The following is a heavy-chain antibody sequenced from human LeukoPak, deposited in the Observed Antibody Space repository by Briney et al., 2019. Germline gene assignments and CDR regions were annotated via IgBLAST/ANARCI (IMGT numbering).Heavy chain of an antibody. CDR1: GGSISSYY. Sequence: SETLSLTCTVSGGSISSYYWSWIRQPAGKGLEWIGRIYTSGSTNYNPSLKSRVTMLVDTSKNQFSLKLSSVTAADTAVYYCARGPVRSSSWYLDYFDYWGQGTLVTVSS. V-gene: IGHV4-4*07. D-gene: IGHD6-13*01. CDR3: ARGPVRSSSWYLDYFDY. J-gene: IGHJ4*02. CDR2: IYTSGST.